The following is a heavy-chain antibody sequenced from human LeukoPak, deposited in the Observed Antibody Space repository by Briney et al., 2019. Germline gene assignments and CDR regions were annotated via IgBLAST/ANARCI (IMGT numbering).Heavy chain of an antibody. Sequence: ASVKVSCKASGYIFTGYYMHWVRQAPGQGLEWMGWINPNSGGTNYAQKFQGRVTMTRDTSISTAYTEVSRLRSDDTAVYFCARGDSYYYGSGSHWFDPWGQGTLVTVSS. J-gene: IGHJ5*02. V-gene: IGHV1-2*02. CDR3: ARGDSYYYGSGSHWFDP. CDR2: INPNSGGT. CDR1: GYIFTGYY. D-gene: IGHD3-10*01.